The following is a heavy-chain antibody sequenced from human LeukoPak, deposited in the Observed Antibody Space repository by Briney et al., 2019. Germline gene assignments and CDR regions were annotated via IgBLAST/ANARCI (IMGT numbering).Heavy chain of an antibody. CDR2: INPNSGGT. J-gene: IGHJ6*03. CDR3: ARGYCSGGSCYYYYYYYMDV. D-gene: IGHD2-15*01. Sequence: ASVKVSCKASGGAFSSYAISWVRQAPGQGLEWMGWINPNSGGTNYAQKFQGRVTMTRDASISTAYMELSRLRSDDTAVYYCARGYCSGGSCYYYYYYYMDVWGKGTTVTVSS. CDR1: GGAFSSYA. V-gene: IGHV1-2*02.